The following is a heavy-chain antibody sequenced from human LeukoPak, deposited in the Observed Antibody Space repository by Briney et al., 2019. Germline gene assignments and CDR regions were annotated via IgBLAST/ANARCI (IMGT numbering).Heavy chain of an antibody. Sequence: GGSLRLSCAASGFTFSSYAMSWVRQAPGKGLEWVANINQVGSEEYYVDSVKGRFTISRDNGKNTLYLQLNSLRAEDTAVYYCARANWGSVDYWGQGILVTVSS. V-gene: IGHV3-7*05. CDR3: ARANWGSVDY. J-gene: IGHJ4*02. D-gene: IGHD7-27*01. CDR1: GFTFSSYA. CDR2: INQVGSEE.